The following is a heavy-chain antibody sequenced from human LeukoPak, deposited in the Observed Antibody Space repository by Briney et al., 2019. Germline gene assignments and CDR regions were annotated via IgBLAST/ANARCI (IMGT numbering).Heavy chain of an antibody. CDR3: ARLTTTHFRDAFDI. D-gene: IGHD4-11*01. Sequence: PGGSLRLSCAASGFTFSSYAMHWVRQAPGKGLEWVALISYDESNTFYADSVKGRFTISRDNSKNTLYLQMNSLRAEDTAVYYCARLTTTHFRDAFDIWGQGTMVTVSS. V-gene: IGHV3-30*04. CDR2: ISYDESNT. J-gene: IGHJ3*02. CDR1: GFTFSSYA.